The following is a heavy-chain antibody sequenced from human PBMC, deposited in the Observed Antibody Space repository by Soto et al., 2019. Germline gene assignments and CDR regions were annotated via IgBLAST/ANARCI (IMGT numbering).Heavy chain of an antibody. V-gene: IGHV4-30-4*02. CDR3: ARDGGIAAPRPIGYYYYYMDV. CDR2: IYYSGST. J-gene: IGHJ6*03. Sequence: SETLSLTCTVSGGSISSGDYYWSWIRQPPGKGLEWIGYIYYSGSTYYNPSLKSRVTISVDTSKNQFSLKLSSVTAADTAVYYCARDGGIAAPRPIGYYYYYMDVWGKGTTVTVSS. CDR1: GGSISSGDYY. D-gene: IGHD6-13*01.